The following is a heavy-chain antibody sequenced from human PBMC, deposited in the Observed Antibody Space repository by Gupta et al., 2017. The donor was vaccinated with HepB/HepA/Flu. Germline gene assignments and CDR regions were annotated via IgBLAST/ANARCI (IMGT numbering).Heavy chain of an antibody. CDR1: AYTFTGYY. Sequence: QVQLVQSGDEVKKPGASVKFSCKGSAYTFTGYYIHWVRQAPGQGYEWMGWINCNNGDTRYAQKFQDRVTMTRDTSTNTAYMELSSLRVDDTALYFCARDSKKNWFDPWGQGTLVTISS. J-gene: IGHJ5*02. CDR2: INCNNGDT. CDR3: ARDSKKNWFDP. V-gene: IGHV1-2*02.